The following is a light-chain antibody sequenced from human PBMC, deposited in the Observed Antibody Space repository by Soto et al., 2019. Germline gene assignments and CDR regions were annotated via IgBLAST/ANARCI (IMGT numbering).Light chain of an antibody. V-gene: IGKV1-39*01. Sequence: DIQMTESPSTLSVSVGYRVTITWRASQGISTYLNWYQQKPGKAPKLLIYAASSLQSGVPSRFSGSGSETDFTLTISSLQPEDFATYSCQQSYNTTWTFGQGTKV. CDR2: AAS. CDR3: QQSYNTTWT. J-gene: IGKJ1*01. CDR1: QGISTY.